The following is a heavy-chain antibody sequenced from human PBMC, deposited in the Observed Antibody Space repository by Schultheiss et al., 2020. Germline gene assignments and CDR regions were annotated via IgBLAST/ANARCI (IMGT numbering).Heavy chain of an antibody. CDR2: IIPSFGTA. J-gene: IGHJ6*02. CDR1: GGTLTTFG. Sequence: SVKVSCEASGGTLTTFGISWVRQAPGQGLEWMGGIIPSFGTADYAPKFQGRVTMTRNTSISTAYMELSSLRSEDTAVYYCAADQGVYCSSTSCYEGWEYYYYGMDVWGQGTTVTVSS. V-gene: IGHV1-69*05. D-gene: IGHD2-2*01. CDR3: AADQGVYCSSTSCYEGWEYYYYGMDV.